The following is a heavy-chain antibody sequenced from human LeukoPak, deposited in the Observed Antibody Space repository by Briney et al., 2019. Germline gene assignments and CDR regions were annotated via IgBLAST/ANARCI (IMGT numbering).Heavy chain of an antibody. CDR1: GFTFSSYA. Sequence: GGSLRLSCAASGFTFSSYAMHWVRQAPGKGLEWVAVISYDGSNKYYADSVKGRFTISRDNSKNTLYLQMNSLRAEDTAVYYCARWTSHPSFFDYWGQGPLVTVSS. V-gene: IGHV3-30-3*01. J-gene: IGHJ4*02. CDR3: ARWTSHPSFFDY. D-gene: IGHD2-2*01. CDR2: ISYDGSNK.